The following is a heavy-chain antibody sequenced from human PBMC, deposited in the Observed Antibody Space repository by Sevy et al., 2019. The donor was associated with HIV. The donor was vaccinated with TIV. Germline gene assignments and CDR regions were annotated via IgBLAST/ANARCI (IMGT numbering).Heavy chain of an antibody. CDR1: GFTFSSYA. J-gene: IGHJ3*02. CDR2: ISYDGSNK. CDR3: AREGDYDSSGYYYGSGFDI. Sequence: GGSLGLSCAASGFTFSSYAMHWVRQAPGKGLEWVAVISYDGSNKYYADSVKGRFTIPRDNSKNTLYLQMNSLRAEDTAVYYCAREGDYDSSGYYYGSGFDIWGQGTMVTVSS. D-gene: IGHD3-22*01. V-gene: IGHV3-30-3*01.